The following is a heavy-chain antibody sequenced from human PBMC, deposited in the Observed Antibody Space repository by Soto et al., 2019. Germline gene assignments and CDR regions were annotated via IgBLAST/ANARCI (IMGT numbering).Heavy chain of an antibody. V-gene: IGHV3-23*01. CDR2: ISGSGGST. CDR3: ATLSPPHYYYYGMDV. Sequence: PGGSLRLSCAASGFTFSSYAMSWVRQAPGKGLEWVSAISGSGGSTYYADSVKGRFTISRDNSKNTLYLQMNSLRAEDTAVYYCATLSPPHYYYYGMDVWGQGTTVTVSS. CDR1: GFTFSSYA. J-gene: IGHJ6*02.